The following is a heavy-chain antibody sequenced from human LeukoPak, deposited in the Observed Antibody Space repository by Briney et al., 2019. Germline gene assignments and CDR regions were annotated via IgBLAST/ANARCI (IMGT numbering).Heavy chain of an antibody. D-gene: IGHD2-15*01. Sequence: ASVKVSCKASGYTFTSYGISWVRQAPGQGLEWMGWISAYNGNTNYAQKLQGRVTMTTDTSTSTAYMELRSLRSDDTAVYYCARDEKKYCSGGSCPAYFDYWGQGTLVTVSS. J-gene: IGHJ4*02. CDR3: ARDEKKYCSGGSCPAYFDY. CDR1: GYTFTSYG. CDR2: ISAYNGNT. V-gene: IGHV1-18*01.